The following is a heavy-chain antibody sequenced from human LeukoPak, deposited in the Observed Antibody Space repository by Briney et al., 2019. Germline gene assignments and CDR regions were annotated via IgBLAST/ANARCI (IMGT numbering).Heavy chain of an antibody. CDR1: GFTFSNYW. D-gene: IGHD3-10*01. Sequence: QAGGSLRLSCAASGFTFSNYWVNWVRQAPGKGLEWLANIKQDGSQSHYVDSVKGRFTISGDNAKNSLYLQMNTLRAEDTAVYYCARDYSASGSFDYWGQGTLVTVSS. CDR3: ARDYSASGSFDY. J-gene: IGHJ4*02. CDR2: IKQDGSQS. V-gene: IGHV3-7*01.